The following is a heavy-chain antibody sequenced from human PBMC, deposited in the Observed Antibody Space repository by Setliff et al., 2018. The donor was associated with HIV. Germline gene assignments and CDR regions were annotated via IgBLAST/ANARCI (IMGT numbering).Heavy chain of an antibody. CDR2: ITPNSGGT. CDR1: GYTFTGYY. Sequence: GASVKVSCKASGYTFTGYYMHWVRQAPGQGLEWMGWITPNSGGTNYAQKFQGRVTMTRDTSISTAYMELSRLRSDDTAVYYCARDHGMWDYGGNVLLREYFLHWGQGTPVTVSS. D-gene: IGHD4-17*01. V-gene: IGHV1-2*02. CDR3: ARDHGMWDYGGNVLLREYFLH. J-gene: IGHJ1*01.